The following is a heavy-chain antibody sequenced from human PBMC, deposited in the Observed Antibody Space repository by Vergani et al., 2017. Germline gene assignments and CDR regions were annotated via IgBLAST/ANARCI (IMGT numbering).Heavy chain of an antibody. CDR2: IFSNDEK. V-gene: IGHV2-26*01. CDR3: ARIRDCPDVDY. Sequence: QVTLKESGPVLVKPTETLTLTCTVSGFSLSNARLGVSWIRQPPGRALEWLAHIFSNDEKSYSTSLKSRLTSSKDTSKSQVVLTMTNMDPVDTATYYCARIRDCPDVDYWGQGTLVTVSA. D-gene: IGHD2-21*01. CDR1: GFSLSNARLG. J-gene: IGHJ4*02.